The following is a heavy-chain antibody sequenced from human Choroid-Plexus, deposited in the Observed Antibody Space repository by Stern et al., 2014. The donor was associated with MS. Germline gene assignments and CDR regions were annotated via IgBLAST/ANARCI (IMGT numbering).Heavy chain of an antibody. V-gene: IGHV1-69*01. J-gene: IGHJ4*02. Sequence: VQLVESGAAVKKPESSVKVSCKASGGSFSSFDISWVRQPPGPRLEWLGEISPMFGVANYAQNFQGRVTFTADESTSTAYMELSSLRSEDTAVYYCARHQGGVAANWGQGTLVTVSS. CDR1: GGSFSSFD. D-gene: IGHD6-13*01. CDR2: ISPMFGVA. CDR3: ARHQGGVAAN.